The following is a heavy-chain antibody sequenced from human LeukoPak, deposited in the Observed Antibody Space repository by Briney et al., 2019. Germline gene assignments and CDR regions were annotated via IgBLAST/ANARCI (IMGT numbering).Heavy chain of an antibody. Sequence: ASVKVSCKASGGTFSSYAISWVRQAPGQGLEWMGGIIPIFGTANYAQKFQGRVTITTDESTSTAYMELSSLRSEDTAVYYCARTGQYYYDSSGCYNDYWGQGTLVTVSS. V-gene: IGHV1-69*05. J-gene: IGHJ4*02. CDR3: ARTGQYYYDSSGCYNDY. D-gene: IGHD3-22*01. CDR1: GGTFSSYA. CDR2: IIPIFGTA.